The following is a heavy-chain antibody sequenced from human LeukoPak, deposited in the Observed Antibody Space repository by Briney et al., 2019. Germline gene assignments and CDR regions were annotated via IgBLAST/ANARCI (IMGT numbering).Heavy chain of an antibody. CDR2: ISHNGGST. Sequence: GGSLRLSCAASGFTFSDYAMHWVRQAPGKGLEYVSAISHNGGSTYYAHSVKGRFTISRDNSKNTLYLQLGSLRDEDMAVYYCARERRFCNSTNCYCFFDYWGQGTLVTVSS. V-gene: IGHV3-64*01. CDR3: ARERRFCNSTNCYCFFDY. J-gene: IGHJ4*02. D-gene: IGHD2-2*01. CDR1: GFTFSDYA.